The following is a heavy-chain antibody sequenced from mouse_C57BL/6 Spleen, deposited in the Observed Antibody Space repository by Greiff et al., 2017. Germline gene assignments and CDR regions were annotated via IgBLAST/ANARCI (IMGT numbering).Heavy chain of an antibody. CDR3: AKTTVVAPHWYFEV. D-gene: IGHD1-1*01. CDR2: IDPSDSET. CDR1: GYTFTSYW. J-gene: IGHJ1*03. Sequence: QVQLKQPGAELVRPGSSVKLSCKASGYTFTSYWMHWVKQRPIQGLEWIGNIDPSDSETHYNQKFKDKATLTVYKSSSSAYMQLSSLTSEDSAVYYCAKTTVVAPHWYFEVWGTGTTVTVSS. V-gene: IGHV1-52*01.